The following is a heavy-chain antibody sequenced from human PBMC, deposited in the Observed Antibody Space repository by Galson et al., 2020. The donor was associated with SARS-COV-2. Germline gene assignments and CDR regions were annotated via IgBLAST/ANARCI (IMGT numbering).Heavy chain of an antibody. CDR3: TADLAEAGNGEFDF. CDR2: IKSKTSGGTA. V-gene: IGHV3-15*01. J-gene: IGHJ4*02. Sequence: GESLKISCAASGFTFSPAWLSWVRQAPGKGLEWIGLIKSKTSGGTADYAAPVKGRFTISRDDSKSTVHLQMNSLKTEDTAVYYCTADLAEAGNGEFDFWAQGTLVTVSS. D-gene: IGHD6-19*01. CDR1: GFTFSPAW.